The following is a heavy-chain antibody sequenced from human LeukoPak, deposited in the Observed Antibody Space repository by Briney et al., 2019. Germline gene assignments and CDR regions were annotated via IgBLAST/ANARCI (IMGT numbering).Heavy chain of an antibody. Sequence: PGRSLRLSCAASGFTFDDYAMHWVRQAPGKGLEWVSGISWNSGSIGYADSVKGRFTISRDNSKNTLYLQMNSLRAEDTAVYYCAREEGALGDRYGMDVWGQGTTVTVSS. D-gene: IGHD3-16*01. CDR1: GFTFDDYA. CDR3: AREEGALGDRYGMDV. CDR2: ISWNSGSI. J-gene: IGHJ6*02. V-gene: IGHV3-9*01.